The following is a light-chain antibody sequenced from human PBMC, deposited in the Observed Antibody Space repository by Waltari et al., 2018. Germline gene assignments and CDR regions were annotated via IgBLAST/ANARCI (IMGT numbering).Light chain of an antibody. V-gene: IGKV4-1*01. J-gene: IGKJ5*01. CDR3: HHYYIPPLT. Sequence: DIVMTQSPDSLAVSLGDRATINCKSTQSVLSSSKRKTYIAWYQQKPGQPPKLLINWASTRGSGVPDRFSGSGSGTDFTLTISSLQAEDVAVYYCHHYYIPPLTFGQGTRLEIK. CDR1: QSVLSSSKRKTY. CDR2: WAS.